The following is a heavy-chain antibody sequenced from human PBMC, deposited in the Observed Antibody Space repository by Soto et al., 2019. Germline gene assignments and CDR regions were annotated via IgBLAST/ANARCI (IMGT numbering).Heavy chain of an antibody. CDR3: ASSGGEDFDI. D-gene: IGHD2-15*01. J-gene: IGHJ3*02. CDR1: GFTFSSYG. V-gene: IGHV3-30*03. CDR2: ISYDGSNK. Sequence: QVQLVESGGGVVQPGRSLRLSCAASGFTFSSYGMHWVRQAPGKGLEWVAVISYDGSNKYYADSVKGRFTISRDNSKNTLYLQMNSLRAEDTAVYYCASSGGEDFDIWGQGTMVTVS.